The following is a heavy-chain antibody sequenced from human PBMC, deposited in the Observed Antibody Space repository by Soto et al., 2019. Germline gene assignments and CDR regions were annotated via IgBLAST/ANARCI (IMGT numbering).Heavy chain of an antibody. D-gene: IGHD4-17*01. Sequence: EVPLVESGGGLVQPGGSLRLSCAASGFIFSNYGLTWVRQAPGKGLEWVSHIGTTTTATLYADSVRGRFTISRDNAKKSVYLQMNSLSDEDTAVYYCTRDPDGDLDFDYWGQGTLVTVSS. CDR2: IGTTTTAT. CDR3: TRDPDGDLDFDY. CDR1: GFIFSNYG. J-gene: IGHJ4*02. V-gene: IGHV3-48*02.